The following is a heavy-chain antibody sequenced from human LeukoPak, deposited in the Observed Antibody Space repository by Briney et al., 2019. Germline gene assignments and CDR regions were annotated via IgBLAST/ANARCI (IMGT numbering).Heavy chain of an antibody. V-gene: IGHV3-21*01. CDR3: VRDAAGTLDY. J-gene: IGHJ4*02. D-gene: IGHD6-13*01. CDR1: GFIFSSYS. Sequence: PGGALRLSCAASGFIFSSYSMNWVRQAAGNGLEWVSSISSSSSYMYYADSVKGRFTISRDDAKNSLYLQMNSLRAEDTAVYYCVRDAAGTLDYWGQGTPVTVSS. CDR2: ISSSSSYM.